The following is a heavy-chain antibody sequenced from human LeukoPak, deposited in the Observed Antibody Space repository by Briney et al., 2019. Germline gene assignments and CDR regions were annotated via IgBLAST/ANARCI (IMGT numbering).Heavy chain of an antibody. CDR2: ITNNNGKT. CDR3: AKDHPSSGWPTFEY. V-gene: IGHV3-23*01. D-gene: IGHD6-19*01. Sequence: PGGSLRLSCVASGFTVSRYAMSWVSQVPGKGLEWVASITNNNGKTYYADSAKGRFTISRDESENTVYLQMNSLRAEDTAVYYCAKDHPSSGWPTFEYWGQGTLVTVSP. J-gene: IGHJ4*02. CDR1: GFTVSRYA.